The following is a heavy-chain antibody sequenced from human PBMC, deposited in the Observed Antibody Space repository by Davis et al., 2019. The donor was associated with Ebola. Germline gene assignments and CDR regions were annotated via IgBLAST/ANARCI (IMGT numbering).Heavy chain of an antibody. CDR1: GFTFSSYA. V-gene: IGHV3-23*01. CDR2: ISGSGGST. CDR3: AKDITENTVTTGPLRY. J-gene: IGHJ4*02. Sequence: GGSLRLSCAASGFTFSSYAMSWVRQAPGKGLEWVPAISGSGGSTYYADSVKGRFTISRDNSKNTLYLQMNSLRAEDTAVYYCAKDITENTVTTGPLRYWGQGTLVTVSS. D-gene: IGHD4-17*01.